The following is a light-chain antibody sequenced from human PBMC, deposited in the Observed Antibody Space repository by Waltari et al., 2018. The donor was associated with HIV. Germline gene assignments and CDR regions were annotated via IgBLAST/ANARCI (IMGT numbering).Light chain of an antibody. CDR2: RVK. Sequence: QSALAQPASVSGSPGPSITFSCPCTSSDLGPYIYVSWYQKHPDKAPKVIIYRVKSRPSGVSDRFAGSKSGNTASLTISGLQAEDEADYYCSSYTTSNTYVFGRGTTVSVL. CDR3: SSYTTSNTYV. CDR1: SSDLGPYIY. J-gene: IGLJ1*01. V-gene: IGLV2-14*01.